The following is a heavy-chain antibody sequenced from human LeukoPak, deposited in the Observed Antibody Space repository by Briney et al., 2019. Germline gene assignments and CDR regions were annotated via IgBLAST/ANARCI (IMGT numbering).Heavy chain of an antibody. CDR2: ISASNKIR. Sequence: GGSLRLSCAASGFTFSTYSMNWVRQAPGKGLEWVSYISASNKIRYYADSVKGRFTISRDNAKNSLYLQMNSLRAEDTAVYYCAKYRSGMDVWGQGTTVTVSS. V-gene: IGHV3-48*04. J-gene: IGHJ6*02. D-gene: IGHD5-18*01. CDR1: GFTFSTYS. CDR3: AKYRSGMDV.